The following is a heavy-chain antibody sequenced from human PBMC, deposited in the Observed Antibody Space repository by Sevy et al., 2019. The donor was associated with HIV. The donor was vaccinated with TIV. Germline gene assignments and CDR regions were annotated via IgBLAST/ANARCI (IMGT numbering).Heavy chain of an antibody. D-gene: IGHD1-1*01. J-gene: IGHJ2*01. Sequence: SETLSLTCAVYDGTFNDYYWTWIRQPPGKRLEWIGEINHGGNTNYNPSPESRVAISVDTSKRQVTSNLTSVTVADTAVYYCARKYIEDVTTPNSPSYFDLWGRGTLVTVSS. CDR2: INHGGNT. CDR1: DGTFNDYY. CDR3: ARKYIEDVTTPNSPSYFDL. V-gene: IGHV4-34*01.